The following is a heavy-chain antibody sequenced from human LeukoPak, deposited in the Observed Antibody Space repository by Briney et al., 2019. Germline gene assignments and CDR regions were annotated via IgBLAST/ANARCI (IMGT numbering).Heavy chain of an antibody. J-gene: IGHJ4*02. D-gene: IGHD5-12*01. V-gene: IGHV4-59*01. CDR1: GGSISSYY. Sequence: PSETLSLTCTVSGGSISSYYWSWIRQPPGKGLEWIGYIYYSGGTNYNPSLKSRVTISVDTSKNQFSLKLSSVTAADTAVYYCASARWSGYDGGLDYWGQGTLVTVSS. CDR2: IYYSGGT. CDR3: ASARWSGYDGGLDY.